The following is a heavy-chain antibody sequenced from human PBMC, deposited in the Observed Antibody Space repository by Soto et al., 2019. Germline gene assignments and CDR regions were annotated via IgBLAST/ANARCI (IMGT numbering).Heavy chain of an antibody. D-gene: IGHD2-15*01. Sequence: ASVKVSCKASGYTFTSYAMHWVRQAPGQRLEWMGGINAGNGNANYAQKFQGRVTITADESTSTAYMELSSLRSEDTAVYYCARDVPPGYCSGGSCYHDAFDIWGQGTMVTVSS. J-gene: IGHJ3*02. CDR1: GYTFTSYA. V-gene: IGHV1-3*01. CDR2: INAGNGNA. CDR3: ARDVPPGYCSGGSCYHDAFDI.